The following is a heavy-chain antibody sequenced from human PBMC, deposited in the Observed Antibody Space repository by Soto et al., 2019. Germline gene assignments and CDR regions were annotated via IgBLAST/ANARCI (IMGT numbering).Heavy chain of an antibody. CDR3: ARVVGYDILTYDY. D-gene: IGHD3-9*01. V-gene: IGHV3-66*01. J-gene: IGHJ4*02. CDR1: GFTFSSNY. Sequence: GGSLRLSCAASGFTFSSNYMSWVRQAPGKGLEWVSVIYSGGSTYYADSVKGRFTISRDNSKNTLYLQMNSLRAEDTAVYYCARVVGYDILTYDYWGQGTLVTVSS. CDR2: IYSGGST.